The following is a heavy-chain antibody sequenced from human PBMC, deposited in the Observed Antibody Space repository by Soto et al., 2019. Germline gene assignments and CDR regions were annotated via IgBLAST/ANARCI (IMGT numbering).Heavy chain of an antibody. Sequence: QVQLQQWGAGLLKPSETLSLTCAVFGGSFSDSYWSWIRQSPGKGLEWIGEITSSGSTYYNPSLKSRVTISGDTSKNQFSLEEKSVTAADTAVYYCARGRPAIATRWFDPWGQGTLVTVSS. CDR3: ARGRPAIATRWFDP. V-gene: IGHV4-34*02. J-gene: IGHJ5*02. CDR1: GGSFSDSY. CDR2: ITSSGST. D-gene: IGHD1-1*01.